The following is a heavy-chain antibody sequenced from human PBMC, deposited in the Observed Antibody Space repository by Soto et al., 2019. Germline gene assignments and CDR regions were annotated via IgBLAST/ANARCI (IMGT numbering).Heavy chain of an antibody. D-gene: IGHD3-10*01. CDR2: IYYSGST. CDR3: ARSRESGSYYPYYYYGMDV. V-gene: IGHV4-39*01. Sequence: QLQLQESGPGLVKPSETLSLTCTVSGGSISSSSYYWGWIRQPPGKGLEWIGSIYYSGSTYYNPSLKSRVTISVDTSKNQFSLKLGSVTAADTAVYYCARSRESGSYYPYYYYGMDVWGQGTTVTVSS. CDR1: GGSISSSSYY. J-gene: IGHJ6*02.